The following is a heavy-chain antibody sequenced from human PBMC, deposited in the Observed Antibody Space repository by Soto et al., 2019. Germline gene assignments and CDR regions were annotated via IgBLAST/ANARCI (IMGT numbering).Heavy chain of an antibody. CDR2: TSNDGSNT. CDR1: GFTFSTYG. D-gene: IGHD3-3*01. V-gene: IGHV3-30*18. CDR3: AKSWSGYYCDY. Sequence: QVQLVESGGGVVQPGRSLRLSCAASGFTFSTYGMHWVRQSPGKGLEWVALTSNDGSNTYYADSVKGRFTISRDNSKNMLYMQMNSLRAEDTAVYYCAKSWSGYYCDYWGQGTLVTVSS. J-gene: IGHJ4*02.